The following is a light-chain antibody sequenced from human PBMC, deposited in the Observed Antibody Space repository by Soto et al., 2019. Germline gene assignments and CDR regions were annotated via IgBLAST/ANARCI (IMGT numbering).Light chain of an antibody. CDR1: QSVLYSSNNKNN. V-gene: IGKV4-1*01. CDR2: WAS. CDR3: HQYHTAPRT. Sequence: IVMTQSPDSLAVSLGERATINCKSSQSVLYSSNNKNNLAWYQQKPGQPPKLLISWASTRESGVPDRFSGSGSGTDFTLTISSLQAEDVAVYYCHQYHTAPRTFGQGTKVEIK. J-gene: IGKJ1*01.